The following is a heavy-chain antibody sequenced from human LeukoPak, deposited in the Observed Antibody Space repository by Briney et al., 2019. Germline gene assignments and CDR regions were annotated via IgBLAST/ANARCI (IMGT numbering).Heavy chain of an antibody. CDR2: INPNSGGT. J-gene: IGHJ4*02. D-gene: IGHD4-17*01. Sequence: SSVKVSYKASGYTFTGYYMLWVRQPPGQRLEWMGWINPNSGGTNYAQKFQGRVTITRDTSNSTAYMELSMLRSDAMAVYYCATWHDPEIYGEVFDYWGQGTLVTVSS. V-gene: IGHV1-2*02. CDR3: ATWHDPEIYGEVFDY. CDR1: GYTFTGYY.